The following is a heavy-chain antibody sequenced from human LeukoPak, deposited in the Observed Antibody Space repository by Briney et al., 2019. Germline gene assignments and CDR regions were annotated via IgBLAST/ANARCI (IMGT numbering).Heavy chain of an antibody. Sequence: GGSLRLSCAASGFTFRSSWMHWVRQAPGKGLVWVSRIYSDGRTATYADSVKGRFTISRDNSKNTVYLQMNSLRAEDTAVYYCAKVSAWAMVGATYFDYWGQGTLVTVSS. CDR2: IYSDGRTA. CDR1: GFTFRSSW. V-gene: IGHV3-74*01. J-gene: IGHJ4*02. CDR3: AKVSAWAMVGATYFDY. D-gene: IGHD1-26*01.